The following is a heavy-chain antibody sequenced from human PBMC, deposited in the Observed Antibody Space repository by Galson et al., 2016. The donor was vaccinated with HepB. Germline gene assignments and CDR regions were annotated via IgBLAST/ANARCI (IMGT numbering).Heavy chain of an antibody. CDR1: GGSFSDYY. Sequence: SETLSLTCVVSGGSFSDYYWTWIRQPPGKGLEWIGEMNHSGSAKYNPSLKSRVTISVDTSKKQFSLKLSSVTAADTAVYYCARYLRVFYFFGLDVWGQGTTVTVSS. V-gene: IGHV4-34*01. CDR3: ARYLRVFYFFGLDV. J-gene: IGHJ6*02. CDR2: MNHSGSA. D-gene: IGHD6-13*01.